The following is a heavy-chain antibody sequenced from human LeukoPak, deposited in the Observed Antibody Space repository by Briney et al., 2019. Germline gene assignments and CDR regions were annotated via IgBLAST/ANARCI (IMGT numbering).Heavy chain of an antibody. CDR2: IYTSGST. D-gene: IGHD6-19*01. V-gene: IGHV4-59*10. J-gene: IGHJ4*02. Sequence: SETLSLTCAVYGGSFSGYYWSWIRQPAGKGLEWIGRIYTSGSTNYNPSLKSRVTMSVDTSKNQFSLKLSSVTAADTAVYYCASGFPYSSNDYWGQGTLVTVSS. CDR1: GGSFSGYY. CDR3: ASGFPYSSNDY.